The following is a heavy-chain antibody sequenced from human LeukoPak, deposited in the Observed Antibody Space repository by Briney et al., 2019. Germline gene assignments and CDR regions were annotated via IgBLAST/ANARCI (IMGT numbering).Heavy chain of an antibody. CDR2: ISSSGSTI. CDR1: GFTFSSYE. CDR3: ARVSRATYAFDI. J-gene: IGHJ3*02. D-gene: IGHD5-12*01. Sequence: GGSLRLSCAASGFTFSSYEMNWVRQAPGKGLEWVSYISSSGSTIYYADSVKGRFTISRDNAKNSLYLQMSSLRAEDTAVYYCARVSRATYAFDIWGQGTMVTVSS. V-gene: IGHV3-48*03.